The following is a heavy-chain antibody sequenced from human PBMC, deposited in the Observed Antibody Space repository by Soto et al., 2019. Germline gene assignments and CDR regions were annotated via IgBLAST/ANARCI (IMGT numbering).Heavy chain of an antibody. CDR3: ARHPRDDYNYGGSGIFDY. D-gene: IGHD4-4*01. Sequence: SETLSLTCTVSGDSVSSGGNYWSWIRQPPGEGLEWIGDMYYSGSSYSSPSLKSRVTLSVDTSKNQLSLKLNSVTAADTAVYYCARHPRDDYNYGGSGIFDYWGQGTPVTVS. CDR1: GDSVSSGGNY. J-gene: IGHJ4*02. CDR2: MYYSGSS. V-gene: IGHV4-39*01.